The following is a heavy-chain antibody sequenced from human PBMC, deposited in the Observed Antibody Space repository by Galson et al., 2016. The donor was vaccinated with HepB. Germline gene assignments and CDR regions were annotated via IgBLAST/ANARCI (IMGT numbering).Heavy chain of an antibody. J-gene: IGHJ4*02. CDR3: SRAYQYTLDY. CDR2: INQDGTEK. Sequence: SLRLSCAASGLTFSNFRMTWVRQVPGKGLEWVANINQDGTEKHYLDSVRGRVTISRDNAKSSLFLQMNSLRAEDTAVYFCSRAYQYTLDYWGQGTLVTVSS. CDR1: GLTFSNFR. V-gene: IGHV3-7*04. D-gene: IGHD1-1*01.